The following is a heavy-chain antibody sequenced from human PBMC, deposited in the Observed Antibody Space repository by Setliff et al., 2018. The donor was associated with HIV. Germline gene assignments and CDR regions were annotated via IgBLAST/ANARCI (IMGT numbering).Heavy chain of an antibody. CDR2: IYYSGST. V-gene: IGHV4-39*07. Sequence: SETLSLTCTVSGGSISSSSYYWGWIRQPPGKGLEWIGSIYYSGSTYYNPSLKSRVTISVDTSKNQFSLKLSSVTAADTAVYYCARGSEYSGSYYPDYFGYWGRGTLVTVSS. D-gene: IGHD1-26*01. J-gene: IGHJ4*02. CDR3: ARGSEYSGSYYPDYFGY. CDR1: GGSISSSSYY.